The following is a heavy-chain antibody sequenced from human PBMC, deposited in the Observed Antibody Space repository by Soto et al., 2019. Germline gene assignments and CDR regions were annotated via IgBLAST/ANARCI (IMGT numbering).Heavy chain of an antibody. J-gene: IGHJ4*02. CDR3: TTEPGHY. Sequence: EVQLVESGGGLVQPGGSLKLSCAASGFIFSGAAMHWVRQASGKGLEWVGRIRTKVNSYATAYGASVKSRFTISRADSKNTTYLQMNSLNSEDTAVYFCTTEPGHYWGQGTLVTVSS. CDR1: GFIFSGAA. D-gene: IGHD3-10*01. CDR2: IRTKVNSYAT. V-gene: IGHV3-73*01.